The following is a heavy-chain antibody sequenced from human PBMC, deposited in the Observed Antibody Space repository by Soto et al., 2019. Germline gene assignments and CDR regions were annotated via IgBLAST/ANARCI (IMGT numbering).Heavy chain of an antibody. CDR1: GGSISSADYY. D-gene: IGHD3-10*01. V-gene: IGHV4-30-4*01. CDR3: ASDTYASGSYRY. CDR2: IYYTGNT. Sequence: QVQLQESGPGLVKPSQTLSLTCSVSGGSISSADYYWSWIRQPPGKGLEWIGYIYYTGNTYYSPSLRSRVIISVDTSKNQFSLELSSVTAADTAVYYCASDTYASGSYRYWGQGTLVTVSS. J-gene: IGHJ4*02.